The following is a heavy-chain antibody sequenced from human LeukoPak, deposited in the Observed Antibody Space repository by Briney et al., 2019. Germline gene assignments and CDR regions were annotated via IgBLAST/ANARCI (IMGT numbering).Heavy chain of an antibody. Sequence: PGGSLRLSCAASGYTFTGYYMHWVQQAPGQGLEWMGWINPNSGGTNYAQKFQGWVTMTRDTSISTAYMELSRLRSDDTAVYYCARLGVHSYGHEFDYWGQGTLVTVSS. J-gene: IGHJ4*02. CDR2: INPNSGGT. D-gene: IGHD5-18*01. V-gene: IGHV1-2*04. CDR3: ARLGVHSYGHEFDY. CDR1: GYTFTGYY.